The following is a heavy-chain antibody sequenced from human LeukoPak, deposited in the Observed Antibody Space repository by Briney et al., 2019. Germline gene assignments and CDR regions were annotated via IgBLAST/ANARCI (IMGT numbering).Heavy chain of an antibody. J-gene: IGHJ2*01. CDR3: ARGRGDNSDWYFDL. V-gene: IGHV3-33*01. CDR2: IWYDGSKR. D-gene: IGHD2-21*01. CDR1: GFTFSSYG. Sequence: QPGRSLRLSCAASGFTFSSYGMNWVRQPPGKGLEWVAVIWYDGSKRYYADSVKGRFTISRDDSKHTQYLQMDSLRAEDTAVYYCARGRGDNSDWYFDLWSRGTLVTVSS.